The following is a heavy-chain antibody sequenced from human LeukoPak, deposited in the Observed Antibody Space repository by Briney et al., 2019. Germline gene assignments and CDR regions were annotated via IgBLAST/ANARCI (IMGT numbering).Heavy chain of an antibody. Sequence: SETLSLTCTVSGGSISSYYWSWIRQPPGKGLEWIGYIYYSGSTNYNPSLKSRVTISVDTSKNQFSLKLSSVTAADTAVYYCAREVQVGSSWYARPGRFDYWGQGTLVTVSS. CDR2: IYYSGST. CDR3: AREVQVGSSWYARPGRFDY. J-gene: IGHJ4*02. V-gene: IGHV4-59*01. D-gene: IGHD6-13*01. CDR1: GGSISSYY.